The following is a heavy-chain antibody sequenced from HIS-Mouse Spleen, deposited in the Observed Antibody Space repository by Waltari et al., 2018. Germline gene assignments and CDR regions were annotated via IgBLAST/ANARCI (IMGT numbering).Heavy chain of an antibody. J-gene: IGHJ5*02. D-gene: IGHD1-26*01. CDR3: ARGSGRWELLLPNWFDP. CDR2: INPNSGGT. CDR1: GYTFTGHH. Sequence: QVQLVQSGAEVKKPGASVTVSCKASGYTFTGHHRPWVRQAPGQGLEWMGWINPNSGGTNYAQKFQGRVTMTRDTSISTAYMELSRLRSDDTAVYYCARGSGRWELLLPNWFDPWGQGTLVTVSS. V-gene: IGHV1-2*02.